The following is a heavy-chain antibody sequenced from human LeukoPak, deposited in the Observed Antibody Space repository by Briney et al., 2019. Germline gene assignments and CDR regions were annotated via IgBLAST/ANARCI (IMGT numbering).Heavy chain of an antibody. V-gene: IGHV4-34*01. Sequence: PSETLSLTCAVYGGSFSGYYWSWIRQPPGKGLEWIGEINHSGSTNYNPSLKSRVTISVDTSKNQFSLKLSSVTAADTAVYYCARTVAAAGLGYFDYWGQGTLVTVSS. CDR2: INHSGST. CDR3: ARTVAAAGLGYFDY. CDR1: GGSFSGYY. J-gene: IGHJ4*02. D-gene: IGHD6-13*01.